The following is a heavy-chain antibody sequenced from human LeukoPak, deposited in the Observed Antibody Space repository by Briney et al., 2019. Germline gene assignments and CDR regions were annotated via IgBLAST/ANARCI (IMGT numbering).Heavy chain of an antibody. Sequence: GGSLRLSCAASGFTFSSYSTNWVRQAPGKGLEWVSSISSSSSYIYYADSVKGRFTISRDNAKNSLYLQVNSLRAEDTAVYYCARRGQLVPYFDYWGRGTLVTVSS. V-gene: IGHV3-21*01. CDR2: ISSSSSYI. J-gene: IGHJ4*02. CDR1: GFTFSSYS. D-gene: IGHD6-6*01. CDR3: ARRGQLVPYFDY.